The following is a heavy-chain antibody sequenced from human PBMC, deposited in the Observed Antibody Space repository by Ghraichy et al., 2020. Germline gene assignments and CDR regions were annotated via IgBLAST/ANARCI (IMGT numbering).Heavy chain of an antibody. J-gene: IGHJ4*02. V-gene: IGHV3-33*01. CDR2: IWNDGSRK. D-gene: IGHD2-15*01. Sequence: GGSLRLSCAASGFMFSRFGMHWVRQAPDKGLDWVASIWNDGSRKYYSDSVKGRFTISRENSKNTLYLQMNSLRVEDTAVYYCARDFWDCSDGRCSDSWGQGTLVTVSS. CDR3: ARDFWDCSDGRCSDS. CDR1: GFMFSRFG.